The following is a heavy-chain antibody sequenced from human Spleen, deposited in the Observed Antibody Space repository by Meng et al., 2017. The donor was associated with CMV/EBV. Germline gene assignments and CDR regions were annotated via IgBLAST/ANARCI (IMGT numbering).Heavy chain of an antibody. V-gene: IGHV3-23*01. CDR2: ISNSAVST. J-gene: IGHJ4*02. CDR1: RFIFSSYA. CDR3: AKASSPGHYYVGNPLDY. Sequence: GESLKISCAASRFIFSSYAMSWVRQAPGKGLEWVSTISNSAVSTYYADSVKVRFTISRDNSRDRLYLQMNSLRAEDTAMYYCAKASSPGHYYVGNPLDYWGQGTLVTVSS. D-gene: IGHD3-10*02.